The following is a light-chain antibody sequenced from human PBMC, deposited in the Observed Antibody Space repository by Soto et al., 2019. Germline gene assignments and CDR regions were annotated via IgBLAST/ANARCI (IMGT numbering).Light chain of an antibody. J-gene: IGKJ1*01. Sequence: DVVMTQSPLSLPVTLGQPASISCRSSQSLVYINGNTYLNWFQQRPCQSPRRLIYEVSNRDSGVPDRFSGSGSGTDFILKIDRVEAEDVAVYYCMQATHWLWTFGQGTKVEV. CDR3: MQATHWLWT. CDR1: QSLVYINGNTY. CDR2: EVS. V-gene: IGKV2-30*01.